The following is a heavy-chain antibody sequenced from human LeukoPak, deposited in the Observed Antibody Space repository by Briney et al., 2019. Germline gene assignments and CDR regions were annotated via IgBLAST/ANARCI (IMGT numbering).Heavy chain of an antibody. CDR2: INHSGST. V-gene: IGHV4-34*01. D-gene: IGHD5-18*01. CDR1: GGSFSGYY. J-gene: IGHJ4*02. Sequence: SETLSLTCAVYGGSFSGYYWSWIRQPPGKGLEWIGEINHSGSTNYNPSLKSRVTISVDTSKNQFSLKLSSVTAADTAVYYCARHADTALVNRHFDYWGQGTLVTVSS. CDR3: ARHADTALVNRHFDY.